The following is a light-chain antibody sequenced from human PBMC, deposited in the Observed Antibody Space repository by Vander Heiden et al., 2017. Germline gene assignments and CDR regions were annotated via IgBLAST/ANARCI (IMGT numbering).Light chain of an antibody. V-gene: IGLV1-44*01. Sequence: QSVLAQPPSASGTPGQTVTISCSGSSSNIGRNTVNWYKQLPGTALDLLIYNVDQWPSGVPGRVSGSKSGASASLAISDLQSDDEADYYCASWDDSLNAYVFGSGTKVILL. CDR1: SSNIGRNT. CDR3: ASWDDSLNAYV. CDR2: NVD. J-gene: IGLJ1*01.